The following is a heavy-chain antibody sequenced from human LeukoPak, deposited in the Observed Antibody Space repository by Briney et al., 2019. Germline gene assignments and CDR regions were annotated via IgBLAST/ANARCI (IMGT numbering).Heavy chain of an antibody. D-gene: IGHD6-13*01. CDR2: IYHSGST. CDR3: ARDVMSREQQLGY. CDR1: GYSISSGYY. V-gene: IGHV4-38-2*02. J-gene: IGHJ4*02. Sequence: SETLSLTCTVSGYSISSGYYWGWIRQPPGKGLEWIGSIYHSGSTYYNPSLKSRVTISVDTSKNQFSLKLSSVTAADTAVYYCARDVMSREQQLGYWGQGTLVTVSS.